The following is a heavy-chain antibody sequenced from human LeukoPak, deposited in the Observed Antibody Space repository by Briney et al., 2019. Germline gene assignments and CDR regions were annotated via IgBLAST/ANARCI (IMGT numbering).Heavy chain of an antibody. CDR2: ISHDGSNP. CDR3: AKTHYYDSSGVPGDY. Sequence: PGGSLRLSCAASGFTFSSYGMHWVRQAPGKGLEWVEVISHDGSNPYYADSVKGRFTISRDNSKNTLYLQMSSLRAEDTAVYYCAKTHYYDSSGVPGDYWGQGTLVTVSS. CDR1: GFTFSSYG. D-gene: IGHD3-22*01. V-gene: IGHV3-30*18. J-gene: IGHJ4*02.